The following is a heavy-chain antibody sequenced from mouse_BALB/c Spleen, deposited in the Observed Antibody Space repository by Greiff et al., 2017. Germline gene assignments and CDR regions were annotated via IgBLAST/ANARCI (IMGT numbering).Heavy chain of an antibody. V-gene: IGHV5-6*01. CDR3: ARHGNYY. CDR1: GFTFSSYG. D-gene: IGHD2-1*01. J-gene: IGHJ2*01. Sequence: EVNVVESGGDLVKPGGSLKLSCAASGFTFSSYGMSWVRQTPDKRLEWVATISSGGSYTYYPDSVKGRFTISRDNAKNTLYLQMSSLKSEDTAMYYCARHGNYYWGQGTTLTVSS. CDR2: ISSGGSYT.